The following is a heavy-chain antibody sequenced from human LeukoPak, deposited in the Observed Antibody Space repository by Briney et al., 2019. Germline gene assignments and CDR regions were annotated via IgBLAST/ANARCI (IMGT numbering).Heavy chain of an antibody. CDR1: GGSISNGDYY. CDR3: ARDLLYGSGRMDV. V-gene: IGHV4-30-4*01. Sequence: SETLSLTCTVSGGSISNGDYYWSWIRQPPGKGLEWIGYIYYSGSTYYNPSLKSRVSISVDTSKNQFSLKLRSVTAADSAVYYCARDLLYGSGRMDVWGRGTLVTVSS. D-gene: IGHD3-10*01. J-gene: IGHJ2*01. CDR2: IYYSGST.